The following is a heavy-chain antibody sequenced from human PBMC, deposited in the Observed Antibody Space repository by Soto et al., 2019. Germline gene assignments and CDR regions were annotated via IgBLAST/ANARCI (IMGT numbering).Heavy chain of an antibody. V-gene: IGHV3-30-3*01. Sequence: QVQLVESGGGAVQPGRSLRLSCVASGFTFSSYSMHWVRQAPGKGLEWVAVISYDGSNRISTDSVRGRFTISRENSKNTVYLEMNSLRAEDAAVYHCAREYRGVGAVDYWGQGTLVTVSS. CDR2: ISYDGSNR. D-gene: IGHD2-8*01. CDR3: AREYRGVGAVDY. J-gene: IGHJ4*02. CDR1: GFTFSSYS.